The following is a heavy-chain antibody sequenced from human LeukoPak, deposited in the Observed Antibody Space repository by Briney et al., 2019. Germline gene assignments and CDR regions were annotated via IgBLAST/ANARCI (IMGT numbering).Heavy chain of an antibody. CDR2: MNPNSGNT. CDR1: GYTFTSYD. V-gene: IGHV1-8*01. Sequence: ASVKVSCKASGYTFTSYDINWVRQATGQGLEWMGWMNPNSGNTGYAQKFQGRVTMTRDTSISTAYMELSSLRSEDTAVYYCARFYDGYPPPIDYWGQGTLVTVSS. D-gene: IGHD3-16*01. CDR3: ARFYDGYPPPIDY. J-gene: IGHJ4*02.